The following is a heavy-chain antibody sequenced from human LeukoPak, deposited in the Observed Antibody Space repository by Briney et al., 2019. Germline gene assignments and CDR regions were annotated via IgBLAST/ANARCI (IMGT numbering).Heavy chain of an antibody. CDR2: ISSSGSTI. V-gene: IGHV3-11*01. CDR3: ARDYTGNWFDP. CDR1: AFTFSAYY. D-gene: IGHD3-10*01. J-gene: IGHJ5*02. Sequence: GGSLRLSCAAAAFTFSAYYMSWIRQAPGKGLEWVSYISSSGSTIYYADSVKGRFTISRDNAKNSLYLQMNSLRAEDTAVYYCARDYTGNWFDPWGQGTLVTVSS.